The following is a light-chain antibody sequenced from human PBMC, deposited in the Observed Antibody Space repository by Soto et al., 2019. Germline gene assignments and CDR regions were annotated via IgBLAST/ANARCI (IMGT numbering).Light chain of an antibody. CDR1: NSDIGIYDF. Sequence: QSALTQPPSASGSPGQSVTISCTVTNSDIGIYDFVSWYQQHPGKAPKLLIYEVSKRPSGVPDRFSGSKSGNTASLTVSDLQTEDAADYFCSEYAGTNDLGVFGGGTKVTVL. J-gene: IGLJ3*02. CDR2: EVS. V-gene: IGLV2-8*01. CDR3: SEYAGTNDLGV.